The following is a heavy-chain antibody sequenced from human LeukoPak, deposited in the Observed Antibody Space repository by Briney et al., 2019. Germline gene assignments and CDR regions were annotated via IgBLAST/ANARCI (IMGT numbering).Heavy chain of an antibody. D-gene: IGHD5-24*01. J-gene: IGHJ4*02. CDR1: GFTFSSFA. V-gene: IGHV3-23*01. CDR3: ARDGGGGYNQIDH. CDR2: FDGNGPNT. Sequence: PGGSLRLSCAASGFTFSSFAMTWVRQAPGKGLEWVSGFDGNGPNTYYADSVKGRWTISRDNSKNTLYLQMDTLRGDDTAVYFCARDGGGGYNQIDHWGQGTLVTVSS.